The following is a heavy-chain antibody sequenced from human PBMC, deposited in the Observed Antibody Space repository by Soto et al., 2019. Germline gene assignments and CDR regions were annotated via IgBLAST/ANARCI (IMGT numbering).Heavy chain of an antibody. CDR1: GGSISSGGYY. CDR3: ASTADSSGYYYYLDY. CDR2: IYYSGST. J-gene: IGHJ4*02. V-gene: IGHV4-31*03. Sequence: QVQLQESGPGLVKPSQTLSLTCTVSGGSISSGGYYWSWIRQHPGKGLEWIGYIYYSGSTYYNPSLKSRFTISVDTSKNQFSLKLSSVTAADTAVYYCASTADSSGYYYYLDYWGQGTLVTVSS. D-gene: IGHD3-22*01.